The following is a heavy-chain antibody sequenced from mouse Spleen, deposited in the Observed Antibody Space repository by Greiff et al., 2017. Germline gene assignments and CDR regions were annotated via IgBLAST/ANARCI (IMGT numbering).Heavy chain of an antibody. CDR2: IYPGSGST. V-gene: IGHV1-55*01. Sequence: QVQLQQPGAELVKPGASVKMSCKASGYTFTSYWITWVKQRPGQGLEWIGDIYPGSGSTNYNEKFKSKATLTVDTSSSTAYMQLSSLTSEDSAVYYWARRDGNYGYFDVWGAGTTVTVSS. D-gene: IGHD2-1*01. CDR1: GYTFTSYW. J-gene: IGHJ1*01. CDR3: ARRDGNYGYFDV.